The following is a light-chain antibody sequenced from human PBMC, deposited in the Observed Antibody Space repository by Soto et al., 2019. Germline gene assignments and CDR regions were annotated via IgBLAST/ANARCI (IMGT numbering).Light chain of an antibody. CDR3: QQYGGVPYT. CDR1: ESISRDY. CDR2: GAS. Sequence: EIVLTQSPGTLSLSPGQRPTLSCRASESISRDYLAWYQQRLGQAPRLLIYGASSGATGIPARFSGSGSGTEFTLTISRLEPEDFAIYYCQQYGGVPYTFGQGTKLEIK. V-gene: IGKV3-20*01. J-gene: IGKJ2*01.